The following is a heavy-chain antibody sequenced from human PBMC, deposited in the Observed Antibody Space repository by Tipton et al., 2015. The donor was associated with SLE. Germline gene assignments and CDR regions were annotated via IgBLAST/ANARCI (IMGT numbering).Heavy chain of an antibody. D-gene: IGHD6-13*01. CDR3: ASRYSSSWYYFDY. CDR1: GGSISSGGYY. Sequence: TLSLTCTVSGGSISSGGYYWSWIRQHPGKGLEWIGYIYYSGSTYYNPSLKSRVTISVDTSKNQFSLKLSSVTAADTAVYYCASRYSSSWYYFDYWGQGTLVTVSS. J-gene: IGHJ4*02. CDR2: IYYSGST. V-gene: IGHV4-31*03.